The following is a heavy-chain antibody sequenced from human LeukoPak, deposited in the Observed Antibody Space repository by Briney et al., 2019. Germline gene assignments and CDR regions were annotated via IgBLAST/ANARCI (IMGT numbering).Heavy chain of an antibody. J-gene: IGHJ4*02. CDR2: IYPGDSDT. CDR1: GDSFISYW. CDR3: ARRSPGETLDY. Sequence: GESLKISCKGSGDSFISYWIGWVRQMPGKGLEWMGIIYPGDSDTRYSPSFQGPVTISADKSISTAYLQGSSLKASDTAMYYCARRSPGETLDYWGQGTLVTVSS. D-gene: IGHD2-21*01. V-gene: IGHV5-51*01.